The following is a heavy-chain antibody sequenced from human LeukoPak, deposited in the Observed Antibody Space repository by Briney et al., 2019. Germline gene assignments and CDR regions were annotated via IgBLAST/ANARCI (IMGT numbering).Heavy chain of an antibody. V-gene: IGHV3-7*01. CDR1: GFTFSSYW. Sequence: GGSLRLSCAASGFTFSSYWMSWVRQAPGKGLEWVANIKQDGSEKYYVDSVKGRFTISRDNAKNSLYLQMNSLRAEDTAVYYCARDRVVVPAAIRWFDPWDQGTLVTVSS. D-gene: IGHD2-2*01. CDR3: ARDRVVVPAAIRWFDP. CDR2: IKQDGSEK. J-gene: IGHJ5*02.